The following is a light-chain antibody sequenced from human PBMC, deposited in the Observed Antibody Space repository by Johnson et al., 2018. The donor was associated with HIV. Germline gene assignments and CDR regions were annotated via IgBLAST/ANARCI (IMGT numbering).Light chain of an antibody. J-gene: IGLJ1*01. Sequence: QSVLTQPPSVSAAPGQNVTISCSGSSSNIGNNYVSWYQQLPGTAPKLLIYDNNKRPSGIPDRFSGSKSGASATLDITGLHTGDEADYYCGTWDNSLIVYVFGTGTKVTVL. V-gene: IGLV1-51*01. CDR3: GTWDNSLIVYV. CDR1: SSNIGNNY. CDR2: DNN.